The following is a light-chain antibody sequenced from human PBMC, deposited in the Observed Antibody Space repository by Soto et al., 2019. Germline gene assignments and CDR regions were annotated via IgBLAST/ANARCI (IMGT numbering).Light chain of an antibody. CDR1: PDISVY. CDR3: PQLQGYPRFA. V-gene: IGKV1-9*01. J-gene: IGKJ3*01. Sequence: DIQLTQSPSFLSASVGDRVTITCRASPDISVYLAWYQQRPGKAPKLLIYGASTLQSGVPSRFSGSGSGAEFTLTISSLQPEDFATYYCPQLQGYPRFAFGPGTRVDIK. CDR2: GAS.